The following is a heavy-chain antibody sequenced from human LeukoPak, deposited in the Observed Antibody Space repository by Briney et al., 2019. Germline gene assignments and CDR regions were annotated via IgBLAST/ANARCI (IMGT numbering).Heavy chain of an antibody. V-gene: IGHV1-46*03. CDR1: GYTFTYGY. CDR2: INPGDGST. D-gene: IGHD6-6*01. Sequence: GASVKVSCKTSGYTFTYGYLHWVRQAPGQGLEWVGIINPGDGSTKYAQKFQGRVTMTRGTSTSTVYMELSILGSEDTAVYYCARVGQLVFDYWGQGTLVTVSS. J-gene: IGHJ4*02. CDR3: ARVGQLVFDY.